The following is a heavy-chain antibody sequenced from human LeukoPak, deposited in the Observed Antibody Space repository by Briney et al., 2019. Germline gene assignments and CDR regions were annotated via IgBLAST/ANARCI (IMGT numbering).Heavy chain of an antibody. CDR1: GFTFSSYG. D-gene: IGHD1-26*01. CDR2: IRYDGNNK. Sequence: GGSLRLSCAASGFTFSSYGLHWVRQAPGRGLEWVAFIRYDGNNKYYADSVKGRFTISRDNSKNTLYLQMNSPRTEDTAVYYCAKGTVGAYEIDYWGQGTLVTVSS. J-gene: IGHJ4*02. V-gene: IGHV3-30*02. CDR3: AKGTVGAYEIDY.